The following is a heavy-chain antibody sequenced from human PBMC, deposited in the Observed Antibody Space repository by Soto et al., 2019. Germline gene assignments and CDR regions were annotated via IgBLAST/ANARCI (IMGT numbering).Heavy chain of an antibody. V-gene: IGHV4-59*08. CDR2: IYYSGST. CDR3: ARLGSYSGYDGLTVTTFFWTFDY. J-gene: IGHJ4*02. CDR1: GGSISSYY. D-gene: IGHD5-12*01. Sequence: QVQLQESGPGLVKPSETLSLTCTVSGGSISSYYWSWIRQPPGKGLEWIGYIYYSGSTNYNPSLKSRVTISVDTSKNQFSLKLSSVTAADTAVYYCARLGSYSGYDGLTVTTFFWTFDYWGQGTLVTVSS.